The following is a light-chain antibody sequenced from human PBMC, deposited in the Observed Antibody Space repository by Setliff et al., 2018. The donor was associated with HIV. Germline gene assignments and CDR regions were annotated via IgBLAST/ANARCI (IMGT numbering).Light chain of an antibody. CDR3: CSYASSGSLV. CDR1: SSDVGSYNF. CDR2: EVS. J-gene: IGLJ1*01. Sequence: QSVLTQPASVSGSPGQSITISCTGTSSDVGSYNFVSWYQQHPDKAPKLILYEVSTWPSGVSNHFSGSKSGNTASLTISGLRTEDEAEYYCCSYASSGSLVFGTGTKVNVL. V-gene: IGLV2-23*02.